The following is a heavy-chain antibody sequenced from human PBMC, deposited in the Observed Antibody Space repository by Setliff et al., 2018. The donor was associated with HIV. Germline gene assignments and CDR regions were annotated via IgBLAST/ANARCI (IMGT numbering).Heavy chain of an antibody. CDR1: GFIFDDYA. Sequence: GGSLRLSCAASGFIFDDYAMHWVRQAPGKGLEWVSGISWNSGSIGYADSVKGRFTISRDNAKNSLYLQMNSLRAEDMALYYCAKGRRGYSYGYDAFDIWGQGTMVTVSS. D-gene: IGHD5-18*01. V-gene: IGHV3-9*03. CDR2: ISWNSGSI. J-gene: IGHJ3*02. CDR3: AKGRRGYSYGYDAFDI.